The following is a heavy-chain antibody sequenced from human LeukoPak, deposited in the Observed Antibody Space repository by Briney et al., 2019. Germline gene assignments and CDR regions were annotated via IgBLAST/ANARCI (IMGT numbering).Heavy chain of an antibody. D-gene: IGHD2-8*01. V-gene: IGHV3-74*01. J-gene: IGHJ6*03. CDR3: ARNHRVYATTMDV. CDR2: IDSDGSST. Sequence: PGGSLRLFCAASGFTFSSYWTHWVRQAPGKGLVWVSRIDSDGSSTSYADSVKGRFTISRDNAKHTLSLQKNSLRAEDTAVYFCARNHRVYATTMDVWGKRTTVTASS. CDR1: GFTFSSYW.